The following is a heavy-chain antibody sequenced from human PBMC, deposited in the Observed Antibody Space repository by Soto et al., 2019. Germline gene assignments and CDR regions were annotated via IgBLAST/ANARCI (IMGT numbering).Heavy chain of an antibody. CDR2: IYSSGSA. V-gene: IGHV4-31*11. Sequence: SETLSLTCGVPGGSISTSGYYWSWIRQHPGKGLEWIGYIYSSGSAYYNPSLESRVTISMDSSKNQFSLKLTSVTAADTAVYYCARVPTQVTQEYFFDYWGQGTQVTVSS. CDR1: GGSISTSGYY. J-gene: IGHJ4*02. D-gene: IGHD2-21*02. CDR3: ARVPTQVTQEYFFDY.